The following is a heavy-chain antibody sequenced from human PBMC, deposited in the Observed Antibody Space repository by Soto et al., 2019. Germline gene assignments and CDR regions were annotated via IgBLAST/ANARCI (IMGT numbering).Heavy chain of an antibody. J-gene: IGHJ4*02. CDR1: GFTFSSYA. D-gene: IGHD7-27*01. CDR3: AKDLTPFRIYYFDY. Sequence: LRLSCAASGFTFSSYAMSWVRQAPGKGLEWVSAISGSGGSTYYADSVKGRFTISRDNSKNTLYLQMNSLRAEDTAVYYCAKDLTPFRIYYFDYWGQGTLVTVSS. CDR2: ISGSGGST. V-gene: IGHV3-23*01.